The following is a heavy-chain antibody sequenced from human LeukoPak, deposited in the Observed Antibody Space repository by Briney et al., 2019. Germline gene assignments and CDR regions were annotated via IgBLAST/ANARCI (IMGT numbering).Heavy chain of an antibody. CDR3: TRDQYSGHWYYAFDI. Sequence: PGGSLRLSCAASGFTFSSYSMNWVRQAPGKGPEWISYISSSLSVIYYADSVRGRFTISRDNAKNSLFLQMNNLRDEDTAVYYCTRDQYSGHWYYAFDIWGPGTRVTVSS. CDR2: ISSSLSVI. V-gene: IGHV3-48*02. CDR1: GFTFSSYS. J-gene: IGHJ3*02. D-gene: IGHD6-19*01.